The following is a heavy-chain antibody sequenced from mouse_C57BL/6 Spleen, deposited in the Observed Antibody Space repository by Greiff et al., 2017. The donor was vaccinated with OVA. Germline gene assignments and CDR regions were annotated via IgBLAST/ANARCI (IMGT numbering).Heavy chain of an antibody. Sequence: QVQLQQPGAELVRPGSSVKLSCKASGYTLTSYGMGWVKQKPGQGLEWIGNIYPSGSENHYNQKSKDKATLTVDKSSRTAYMQLSNLTSEDSAVYYCARDDSSSYWYFDDWGTGTTVTVSS. CDR2: IYPSGSEN. J-gene: IGHJ1*03. CDR3: ARDDSSSYWYFDD. V-gene: IGHV1-61*01. CDR1: GYTLTSYG. D-gene: IGHD1-1*01.